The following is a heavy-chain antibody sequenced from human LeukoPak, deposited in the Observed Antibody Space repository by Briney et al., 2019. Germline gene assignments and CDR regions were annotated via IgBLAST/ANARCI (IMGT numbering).Heavy chain of an antibody. J-gene: IGHJ6*02. V-gene: IGHV4-30-2*01. D-gene: IGHD6-13*01. CDR3: ARGPIIAAAGSPYYYGMDV. CDR1: GGSISSGGYS. Sequence: PSETLSLTCAVSGGSISSGGYSWSWIRQPPGKGLEWIGYIYHSGSTYYNPSLKSRVTISVDRSKNQLSLKLSSVTAADTAVYYCARGPIIAAAGSPYYYGMDVWGQGTTVTVSS. CDR2: IYHSGST.